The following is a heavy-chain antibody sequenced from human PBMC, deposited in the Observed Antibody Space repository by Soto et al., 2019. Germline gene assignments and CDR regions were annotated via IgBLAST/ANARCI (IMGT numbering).Heavy chain of an antibody. CDR2: IRSKAYGGTT. D-gene: IGHD3-10*01. J-gene: IGHJ4*02. CDR1: GFTFGDYA. V-gene: IGHV3-49*03. CDR3: TYGSGSYRASDPFDY. Sequence: GGSLRLSCTASGFTFGDYAMSWFRQAPGKGLEWVGFIRSKAYGGTTEYAASVKGRFTISRDDSKSIAYLQMNSLKTEDTAVYYCTYGSGSYRASDPFDYWGQGTMVPSPQ.